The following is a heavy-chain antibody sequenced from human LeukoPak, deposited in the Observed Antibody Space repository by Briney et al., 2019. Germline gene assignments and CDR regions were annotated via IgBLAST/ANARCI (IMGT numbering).Heavy chain of an antibody. CDR1: AATFSSKLGY. V-gene: IGHV4-39*01. J-gene: IGHJ3*02. D-gene: IGHD1-26*01. Sequence: SETLSLTCTGSAATFSSKLGYWARIRQPPGKGLEWLGSIFNAGSTSYNPSLTSGVTISVDTSTNEFFQKPSSVCKSATAMYYCQTCISIPLVAELLDALAIWGQGTMVTVSS. CDR2: IFNAGST. CDR3: QTCISIPLVAELLDALAI.